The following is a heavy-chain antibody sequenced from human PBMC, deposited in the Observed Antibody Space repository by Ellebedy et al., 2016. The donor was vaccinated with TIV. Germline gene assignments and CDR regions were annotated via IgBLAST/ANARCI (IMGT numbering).Heavy chain of an antibody. CDR1: GFTFSSSW. CDR2: IKGDGSEK. Sequence: GESLKISCAASGFTFSSSWMNWVRQAPGRGLEWVAGIKGDGSEKNYVDSVKGRFTISRDNARNSLYLQMNSLTAEDTGVYFCARGDYSYWGQGTLVTVSS. V-gene: IGHV3-7*01. CDR3: ARGDYSY. D-gene: IGHD3-10*01. J-gene: IGHJ4*02.